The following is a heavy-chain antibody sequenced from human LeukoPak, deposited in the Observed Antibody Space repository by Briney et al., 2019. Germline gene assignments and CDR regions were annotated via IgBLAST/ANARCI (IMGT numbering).Heavy chain of an antibody. CDR2: IIPILGIA. CDR1: GGTFSSYA. CDR3: ARDPASPYCSSTSCYTGD. J-gene: IGHJ4*02. V-gene: IGHV1-69*04. Sequence: ASVKVSCKASGGTFSSYAIRWVRQAPGQGLEWMGRIIPILGIANYAQKFQGRVTITADKSTSTAYMELSSLRSEDTAVYYCARDPASPYCSSTSCYTGDWGQGTLVTVSS. D-gene: IGHD2-2*02.